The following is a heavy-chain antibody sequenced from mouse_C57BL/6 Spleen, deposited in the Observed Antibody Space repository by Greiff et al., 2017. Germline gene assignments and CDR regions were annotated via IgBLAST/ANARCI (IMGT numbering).Heavy chain of an antibody. Sequence: VQVVESGPGLVKPSQSLSLTCSVTGYSITSGYYWNWIRQFPGNKLEWMGYISYDGSNNYNPSLKNRISITRDTSKNQFFLKLNSVTTEDTATYYCADGNLDFHYAMDYWGQGTSVTVSS. J-gene: IGHJ4*01. CDR1: GYSITSGYY. V-gene: IGHV3-6*01. CDR2: ISYDGSN. D-gene: IGHD2-1*01. CDR3: ADGNLDFHYAMDY.